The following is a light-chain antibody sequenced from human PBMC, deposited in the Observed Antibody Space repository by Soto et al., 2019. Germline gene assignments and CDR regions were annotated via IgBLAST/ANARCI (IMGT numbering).Light chain of an antibody. CDR1: QSVGNNY. V-gene: IGKV3D-20*02. J-gene: IGKJ4*01. CDR3: QQRSNWPLT. Sequence: EIVLTQSPGTLSLSPGERATLSCRASQSVGNNYLAWFQQKPGQAPRLLVYNPSTRATGIPDRFSGSGSGTDFTLTISRLEPEDFAVYYCQQRSNWPLTFGGGTKVDIK. CDR2: NPS.